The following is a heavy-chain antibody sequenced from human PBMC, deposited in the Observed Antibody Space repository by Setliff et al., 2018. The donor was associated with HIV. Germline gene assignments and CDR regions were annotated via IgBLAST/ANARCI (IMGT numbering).Heavy chain of an antibody. CDR1: GYTFTDYY. V-gene: IGHV1-2*06. CDR2: INPNNGGT. Sequence: GASVKVSCKASGYTFTDYYIHWVRQAPGQGLEWMGRINPNNGGTNYAQKFQGRVTMTRDTSISTAYTELSRLRSDDTAVYYCARDGYYDSSGYSAFDIWGQGTMVTVSS. J-gene: IGHJ3*02. CDR3: ARDGYYDSSGYSAFDI. D-gene: IGHD3-22*01.